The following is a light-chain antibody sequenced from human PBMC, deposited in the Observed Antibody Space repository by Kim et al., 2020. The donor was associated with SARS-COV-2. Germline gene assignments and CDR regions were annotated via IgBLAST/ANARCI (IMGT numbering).Light chain of an antibody. CDR3: QQCNALPLT. CDR1: QSGGGHY. J-gene: IGKJ4*01. V-gene: IGKV3-20*01. CDR2: GAS. Sequence: APGERAPPPVKASQSGGGHYIAWYQQKPGQAPRLLINGASNRATGTPDRFSGSGSGTDFSLTISSLEPDDFAVYYCQQCNALPLTFGGGTKVDIK.